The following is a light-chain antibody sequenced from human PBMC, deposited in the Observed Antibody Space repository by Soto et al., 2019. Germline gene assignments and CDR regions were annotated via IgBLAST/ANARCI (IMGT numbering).Light chain of an antibody. Sequence: DIQMTQSPSSRSASVGDRVTITCRASQSISSYLNWYQQKPGKAPNLLIYAASSLESGVPSRFSGSGSGTDFTLTISSLQPEDVAAYYCQKYNSAPLTFGGGTKVDIK. J-gene: IGKJ4*01. CDR1: QSISSY. V-gene: IGKV1-39*01. CDR3: QKYNSAPLT. CDR2: AAS.